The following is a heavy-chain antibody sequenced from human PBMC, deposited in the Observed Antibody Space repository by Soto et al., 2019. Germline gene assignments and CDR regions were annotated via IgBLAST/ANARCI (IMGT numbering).Heavy chain of an antibody. D-gene: IGHD2-8*01. J-gene: IGHJ4*02. CDR1: GYTFTSYE. CDR2: MNTSNGNT. V-gene: IGHV1-8*01. Sequence: ASVKVSCKASGYTFTSYEINWVRQATGQGLEWMAFMNTSNGNTGYAQKFKGRVTVTRKTSISTDYMELSSLKSEDTAVYYCARGAGNRLNYFDXWGQVTLVTVSX. CDR3: ARGAGNRLNYFDX.